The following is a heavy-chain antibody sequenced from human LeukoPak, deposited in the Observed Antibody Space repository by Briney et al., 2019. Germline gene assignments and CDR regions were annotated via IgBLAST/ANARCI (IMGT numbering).Heavy chain of an antibody. V-gene: IGHV3-23*01. CDR1: GFSFSNLA. CDR3: AKDARRYSGWYFFDH. D-gene: IGHD6-19*01. Sequence: GGSLRLSCVASGFSFSNLAMGWVRQAPGNGLEWVSVISDSGGITYYADSVKGRFTISRDNSRNTLYLQMNSLRVDDTAVYYCAKDARRYSGWYFFDHWGQGTLVTVSS. J-gene: IGHJ4*02. CDR2: ISDSGGIT.